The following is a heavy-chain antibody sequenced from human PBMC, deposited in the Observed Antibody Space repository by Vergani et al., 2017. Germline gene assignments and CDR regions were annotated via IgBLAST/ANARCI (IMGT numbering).Heavy chain of an antibody. CDR2: INHSGST. CDR3: ARLTTTPYYDILTGYYLAEDY. J-gene: IGHJ4*02. Sequence: QVQLQQWGAGLLKPSETLSLTCAVYGGSFSGYYWSWIRQPPGKGLEWIGEINHSGSTNYNPSLKSRVTISVDTSKNQFSLKLSSVTAADTAVYYCARLTTTPYYDILTGYYLAEDYWGQGTLVTVSS. D-gene: IGHD3-9*01. V-gene: IGHV4-34*01. CDR1: GGSFSGYY.